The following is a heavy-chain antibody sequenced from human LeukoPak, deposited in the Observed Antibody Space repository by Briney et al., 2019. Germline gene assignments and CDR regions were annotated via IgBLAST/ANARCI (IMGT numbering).Heavy chain of an antibody. CDR3: ARLSTYSGYDASPHDH. CDR1: GFTFNTYA. J-gene: IGHJ4*02. V-gene: IGHV3-23*01. Sequence: GGSLRLPCAASGFTFNTYAMSWVRQAPGKGLEWISGLGGTGITTYYADSVKGRFTISRDISTSTLFLQMNSLRAEDTAVYYCARLSTYSGYDASPHDHWGQGALVIVSS. CDR2: LGGTGITT. D-gene: IGHD5-12*01.